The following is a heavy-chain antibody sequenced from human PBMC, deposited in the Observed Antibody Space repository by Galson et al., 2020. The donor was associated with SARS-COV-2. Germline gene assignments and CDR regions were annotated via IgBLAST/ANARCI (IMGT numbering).Heavy chain of an antibody. CDR1: GYTFTSYA. V-gene: IGHV1-3*01. Sequence: ASVKVSCKASGYTFTSYAMHWVRQAPGQRLEWMGWINAGNGNTKYSQKFQGRVTITRDTSASTAYMELSSLRSEDTAVYYCARESRLYYYYGMDVWGQGTTVTVSS. CDR3: ARESRLYYYYGMDV. J-gene: IGHJ6*02. CDR2: INAGNGNT. D-gene: IGHD4-17*01.